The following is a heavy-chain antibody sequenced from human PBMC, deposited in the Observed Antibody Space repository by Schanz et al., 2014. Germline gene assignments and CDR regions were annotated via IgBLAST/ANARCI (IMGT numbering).Heavy chain of an antibody. CDR2: ISSKGDMN. J-gene: IGHJ4*02. D-gene: IGHD2-21*01. Sequence: EVQLLESGGGLVQPGGSLRLSCSASGFTFSIYAMHWVRQAPGKGLEYVSAISSKGDMNFYGNSVKGRFTISRDISKNTLYLQMGSLRAEDVAVYYCARKSLVSAHYDSWGQGTLVTVSS. CDR3: ARKSLVSAHYDS. V-gene: IGHV3-64*01. CDR1: GFTFSIYA.